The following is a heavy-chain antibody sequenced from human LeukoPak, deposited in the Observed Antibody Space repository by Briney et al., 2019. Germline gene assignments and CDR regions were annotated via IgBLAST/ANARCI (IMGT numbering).Heavy chain of an antibody. CDR1: GFTFVSNL. Sequence: GGPLKLSREAFGFTFVSNLLHWFGRAPAKGLGGLEFIPYDGSVKQYADSVKGRFTISTDNAKNSLYLQMNSLRAEDTAVYYCARSRDIVASHDLPEFDYWGQGTLVTVSS. V-gene: IGHV3-30-3*01. D-gene: IGHD5-12*01. CDR2: IPYDGSVK. J-gene: IGHJ4*02. CDR3: ARSRDIVASHDLPEFDY.